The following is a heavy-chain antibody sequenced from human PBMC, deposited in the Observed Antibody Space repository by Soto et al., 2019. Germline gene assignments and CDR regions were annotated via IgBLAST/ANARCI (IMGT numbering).Heavy chain of an antibody. Sequence: SGKVSCKASGGTFSSYAISWVRQAPGQGLEWMGGIIPIFGTANYAQKFQGRVTITADESTSTAYMELSSLRSEDTAVYYCASVPYYDFWSGSFDYWGQGTLVTVYS. CDR2: IIPIFGTA. D-gene: IGHD3-3*01. CDR1: GGTFSSYA. J-gene: IGHJ4*02. CDR3: ASVPYYDFWSGSFDY. V-gene: IGHV1-69*13.